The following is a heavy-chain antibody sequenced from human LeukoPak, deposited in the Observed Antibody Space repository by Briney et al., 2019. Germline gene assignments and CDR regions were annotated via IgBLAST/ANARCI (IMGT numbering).Heavy chain of an antibody. CDR3: ASLYSSSWYPLNYYYYYMDV. V-gene: IGHV4-39*01. CDR2: IYYSGST. J-gene: IGHJ6*03. CDR1: GGSISSSSYY. D-gene: IGHD6-13*01. Sequence: SETLSLTCTVSGGSISSSSYYWGWIRQPPGKGLEWIGSIYYSGSTYYNPSLKSRVTISVDTSKNQFSLKLSSVTAADTAVYYCASLYSSSWYPLNYYYYYMDVWGKGTTVTVSS.